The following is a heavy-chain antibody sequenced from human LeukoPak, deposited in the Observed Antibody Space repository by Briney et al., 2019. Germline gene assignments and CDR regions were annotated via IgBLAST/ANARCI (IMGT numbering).Heavy chain of an antibody. CDR1: GGSISSYY. CDR2: IYYSGST. J-gene: IGHJ1*01. V-gene: IGHV4-59*01. CDR3: ASHKRYCSGSSCYSHFQH. D-gene: IGHD2-15*01. Sequence: SETLSLTCTVSGGSISSYYWSWIRQPPGKGLEWIGYIYYSGSTNYNPSLKSRVTISVDTSKNQFSLKLSSVTAADTAVYYCASHKRYCSGSSCYSHFQHWGQGTLVTVSS.